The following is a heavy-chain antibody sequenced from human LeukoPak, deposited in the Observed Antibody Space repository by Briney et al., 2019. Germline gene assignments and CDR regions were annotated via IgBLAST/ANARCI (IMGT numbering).Heavy chain of an antibody. D-gene: IGHD4-17*01. J-gene: IGHJ4*02. CDR3: ARQEARGDYILLVY. V-gene: IGHV3-33*01. CDR1: AFTFSSFG. CDR2: IWYDGSNK. Sequence: GGSLRLSCAASAFTFSSFGMHWVRQAPGKGLEWVAVIWYDGSNKYYADSVEGRFTISRDNSKNTLYLQMNSLRAEDTAVYYCARQEARGDYILLVYWGQGTLVTVSS.